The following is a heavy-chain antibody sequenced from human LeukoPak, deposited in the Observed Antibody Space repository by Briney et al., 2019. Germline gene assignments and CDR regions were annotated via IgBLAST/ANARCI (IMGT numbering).Heavy chain of an antibody. V-gene: IGHV3-30*18. CDR1: GFTFSSYG. CDR2: ISYDGSNK. CDR3: AKDYRYSSSWLWGPFDY. Sequence: PGGSRRLSCAASGFTFSSYGMHWVRQAPGKGLEWVAVISYDGSNKYYADSVKGRFTISRDNSKNTLYLQMNSLRAEDTAVYYCAKDYRYSSSWLWGPFDYWGQGTLVTVSS. J-gene: IGHJ4*02. D-gene: IGHD6-13*01.